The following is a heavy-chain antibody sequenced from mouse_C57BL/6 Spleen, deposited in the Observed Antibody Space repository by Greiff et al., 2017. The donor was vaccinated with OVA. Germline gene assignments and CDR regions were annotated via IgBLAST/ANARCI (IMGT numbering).Heavy chain of an antibody. CDR2: INPGSGGT. CDR3: ARCCYY. Sequence: QVQLQQSGAELVRPGTSVKVSCKASGYAFTNYWIAWVKQRPGQGLEWIGVINPGSGGTNYTEKFKGKATLPADKSSSTAYMQLSGLTSEDSAAYFCARCCYYWGQGTTVTVSS. CDR1: GYAFTNYW. J-gene: IGHJ4*01. V-gene: IGHV1-54*01.